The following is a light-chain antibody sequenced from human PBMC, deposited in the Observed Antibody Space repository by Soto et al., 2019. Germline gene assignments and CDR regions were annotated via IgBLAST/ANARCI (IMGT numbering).Light chain of an antibody. CDR2: EGS. Sequence: YVLTQPASVSGSPGQSITISCTGTSSDVGSYNLVSWYQQHPGKAPKLMIYEGSKRPSGVSNRFSGSKSGNTASLTISGLQAEDEADYYCCSYAGSSTLVFGGGTKLTVL. CDR3: CSYAGSSTLV. V-gene: IGLV2-23*01. J-gene: IGLJ2*01. CDR1: SSDVGSYNL.